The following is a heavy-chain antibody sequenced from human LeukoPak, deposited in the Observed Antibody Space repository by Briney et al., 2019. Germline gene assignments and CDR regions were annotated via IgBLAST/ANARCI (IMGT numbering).Heavy chain of an antibody. J-gene: IGHJ4*02. V-gene: IGHV4-39*01. CDR3: ARHRYADRDFDS. CDR2: IYYRGST. D-gene: IGHD4-17*01. Sequence: PSETLSLTCAVCGGSISSATHCWGWFRQPPGRGLEWIGNIYYRGSTNSNPSLKSPVHMSVDMSQNQFSLNRNSVTAADTAVYYCARHRYADRDFDSWGQGTLVTVSS. CDR1: GGSISSATHC.